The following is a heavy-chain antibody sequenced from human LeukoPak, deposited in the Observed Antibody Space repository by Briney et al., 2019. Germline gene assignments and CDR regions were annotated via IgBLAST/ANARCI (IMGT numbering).Heavy chain of an antibody. Sequence: GASVKVSCKASGYTFTGYYMHWVRQAPGQGLEWMGWINPNSGGTNYAQKFQGRVTMTRDTSISTAYMELSRLRSDDTAVYYCATPVEMATPGAFDIWGQGTMVTVSS. D-gene: IGHD5-24*01. CDR3: ATPVEMATPGAFDI. V-gene: IGHV1-2*02. J-gene: IGHJ3*02. CDR1: GYTFTGYY. CDR2: INPNSGGT.